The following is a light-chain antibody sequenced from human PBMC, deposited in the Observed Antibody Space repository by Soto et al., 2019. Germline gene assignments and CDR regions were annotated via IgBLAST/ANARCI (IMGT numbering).Light chain of an antibody. CDR1: SSDVGGYNY. CDR3: SSFTASSTWV. Sequence: QSALTQPPSVSGSPGQSITISCTGTSSDVGGYNYVSWYQQHPGKAPKLVIYEVSDRPSGVSNRFSGSKSGNTASLTISGLQAEDEADYYCSSFTASSTWVFGGGTQLTVL. V-gene: IGLV2-14*01. J-gene: IGLJ3*02. CDR2: EVS.